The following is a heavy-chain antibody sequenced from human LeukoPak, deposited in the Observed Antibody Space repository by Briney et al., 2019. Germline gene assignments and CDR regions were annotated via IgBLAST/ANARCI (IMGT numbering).Heavy chain of an antibody. D-gene: IGHD4-17*01. CDR1: GGTFSSYA. J-gene: IGHJ6*02. CDR3: AREGTVTTSAYYYYYGMDV. Sequence: ASVKVSCKASGGTFSSYAISWVRQAPGQGLEWMGRIIPILGIANYAQKFQGRVTITADKSTSTAYMELSSLRSDDTAVYYCAREGTVTTSAYYYYYGMDVWGQGTTVTVSS. CDR2: IIPILGIA. V-gene: IGHV1-69*04.